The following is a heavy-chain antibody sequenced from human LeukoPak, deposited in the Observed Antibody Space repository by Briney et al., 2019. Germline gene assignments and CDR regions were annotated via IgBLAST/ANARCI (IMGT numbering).Heavy chain of an antibody. J-gene: IGHJ5*02. CDR3: ATVHCSGGSCYGYENWFDP. CDR1: GYTLTELS. V-gene: IGHV1-24*01. D-gene: IGHD2-15*01. Sequence: ASVKVSCKVSGYTLTELSMHWVRQAPGKGLEWMGGFDPEDGEAIYAQKFQGRVTMTEDTSTDTAYMELSSLRSEDTAVYYCATVHCSGGSCYGYENWFDPWGQGTLVTVSS. CDR2: FDPEDGEA.